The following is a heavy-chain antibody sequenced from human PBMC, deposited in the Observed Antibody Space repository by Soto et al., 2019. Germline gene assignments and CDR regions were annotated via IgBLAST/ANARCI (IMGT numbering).Heavy chain of an antibody. J-gene: IGHJ4*02. CDR3: ARETPSFDS. CDR2: IRTISSAI. Sequence: QLVESGGGLVQPGGSLRLSCAASGFTFSDYPMNWVRQAPGKGLEWVSSIRTISSAIYFADSVRGRFTISRDNARNSLYLQMTSLRDEDTAVHYCARETPSFDSWGQGTLVTVSS. V-gene: IGHV3-48*02. D-gene: IGHD2-15*01. CDR1: GFTFSDYP.